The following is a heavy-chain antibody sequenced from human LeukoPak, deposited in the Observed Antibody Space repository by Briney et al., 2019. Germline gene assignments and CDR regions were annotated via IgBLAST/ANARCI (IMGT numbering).Heavy chain of an antibody. J-gene: IGHJ5*02. D-gene: IGHD6-19*01. CDR1: GGSFSGYY. CDR2: INHSGST. CDR3: ARGFLYSSGWYGWFDP. V-gene: IGHV4-34*01. Sequence: SETLSLTCAVYGGSFSGYYWSWIRQPPEKGLEWIGEINHSGSTNYNPSLKSRVTISVDTSKNQFSLKLSSVTAADTAVYYCARGFLYSSGWYGWFDPWGQGTLVTVSS.